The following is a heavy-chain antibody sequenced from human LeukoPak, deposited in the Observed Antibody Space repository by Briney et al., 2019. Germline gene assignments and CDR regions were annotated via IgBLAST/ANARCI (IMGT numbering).Heavy chain of an antibody. CDR3: TRATGGLSDY. CDR2: ICPYNGDT. V-gene: IGHV1-18*04. CDR1: GYIFTNYD. J-gene: IGHJ4*02. Sequence: ASVKVSCKTSGYIFTNYDINWVRQAPGQGLEWMGWICPYNGDTKYAQKFQDRVTMSTDTSTSTTYMELRSLRSDDTAVYYCTRATGGLSDYWGQGTLVTVSS. D-gene: IGHD1-1*01.